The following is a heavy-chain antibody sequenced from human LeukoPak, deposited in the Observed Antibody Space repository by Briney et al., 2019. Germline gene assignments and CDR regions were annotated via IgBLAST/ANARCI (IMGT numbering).Heavy chain of an antibody. D-gene: IGHD4-17*01. Sequence: GGSLRLSCAASGFTFSSYGMHWVRQAPGKGLEWVAFIRYDGSNKYYADSVKGRFTISRDNPKNTLYLQMNSLRAEDTAVYYCAKDDYGDYLPLDYWGQGTLVTVSS. CDR2: IRYDGSNK. CDR3: AKDDYGDYLPLDY. J-gene: IGHJ4*02. V-gene: IGHV3-30*02. CDR1: GFTFSSYG.